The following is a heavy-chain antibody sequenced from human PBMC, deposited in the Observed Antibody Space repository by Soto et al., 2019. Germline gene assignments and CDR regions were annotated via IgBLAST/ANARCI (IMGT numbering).Heavy chain of an antibody. CDR1: GGAMNNYY. D-gene: IGHD3-10*01. CDR2: MGYNGFT. J-gene: IGHJ6*02. CDR3: ARQGFGELRGLVDV. V-gene: IGHV4-59*08. Sequence: QAQLQESGPGLVKPSETLSLTCTISGGAMNNYYCSWFRQPRGQGLEWIGYMGYNGFTRYNPSLRSRVDISLDTAKNQFSLNLSSVTAADTALYYCARQGFGELRGLVDVGGQGITVTVSS.